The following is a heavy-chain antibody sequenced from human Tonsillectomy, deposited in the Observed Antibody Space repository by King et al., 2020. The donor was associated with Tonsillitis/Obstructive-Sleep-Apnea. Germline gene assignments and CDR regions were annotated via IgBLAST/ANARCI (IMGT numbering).Heavy chain of an antibody. Sequence: PLQESGPGLVKPSETLSLTCTVSGGSISSSSYYWGWIRQPPGKGLEWIGSIYYSGSTYYNPSLKSRVTISVDTSKNQFSLKLSSVNAADTAVYYCARQIYDFWSGYYSPLNWFDPWGQGTLVTVSS. CDR2: IYYSGST. V-gene: IGHV4-39*01. CDR1: GGSISSSSYY. D-gene: IGHD3-3*01. J-gene: IGHJ5*02. CDR3: ARQIYDFWSGYYSPLNWFDP.